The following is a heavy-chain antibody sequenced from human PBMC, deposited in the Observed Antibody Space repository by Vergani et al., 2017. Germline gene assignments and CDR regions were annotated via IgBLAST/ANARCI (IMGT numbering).Heavy chain of an antibody. D-gene: IGHD3-9*01. V-gene: IGHV3-23*01. CDR1: GFTFSSYA. J-gene: IGHJ4*02. Sequence: EVQLLESGGGLVQPGGSLRLSCAASGFTFSSYAMSWVRQAPGKGLEWVSAISGSGGSTYYADSVKGRFTISRDNSKNTLYLQMNSLRAEDTAVYYCAKVADYGILTGYAYYFDYWGQGTLVTVSS. CDR3: AKVADYGILTGYAYYFDY. CDR2: ISGSGGST.